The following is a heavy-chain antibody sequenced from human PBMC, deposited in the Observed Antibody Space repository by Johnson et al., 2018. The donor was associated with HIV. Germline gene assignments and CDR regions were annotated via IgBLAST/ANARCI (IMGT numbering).Heavy chain of an antibody. CDR2: ISGSGGST. CDR3: ARPIARGASDI. D-gene: IGHD3-10*01. V-gene: IGHV3-23*04. CDR1: GFTFSSYS. Sequence: VQLVESGGGLVQPGGSLRLSCAASGFTFSSYSMSWVRQAPGKGLEWVSAISGSGGSTYYADSVTGRFTISRNNSKTTLYLQMNSLRGEETAVYYCARPIARGASDIWGQGTMVTVSS. J-gene: IGHJ3*02.